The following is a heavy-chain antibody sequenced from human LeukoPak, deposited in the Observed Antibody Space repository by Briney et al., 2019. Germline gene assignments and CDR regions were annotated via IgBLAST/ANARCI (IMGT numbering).Heavy chain of an antibody. CDR3: SMAITMTRGGYFDY. V-gene: IGHV7-4-1*02. Sequence: ASVKVSCKASGYTFTSHAMNWVRQAPGQGLEWMGWINTNTGNPTYAQGFTGRFVFSLDTSVSTAYLQISSLKAEDTAVYYCSMAITMTRGGYFDYWGQGTLVTVSS. D-gene: IGHD3-22*01. J-gene: IGHJ4*02. CDR2: INTNTGNP. CDR1: GYTFTSHA.